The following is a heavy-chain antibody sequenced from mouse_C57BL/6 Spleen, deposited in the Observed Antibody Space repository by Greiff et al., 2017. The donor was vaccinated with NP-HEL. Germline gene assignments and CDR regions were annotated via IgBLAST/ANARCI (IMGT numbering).Heavy chain of an antibody. CDR3: ARSHKNYAMDY. CDR2: INPGSGGT. J-gene: IGHJ4*01. V-gene: IGHV1-54*01. CDR1: GYAFTNYL. Sequence: QVQLQQSGAELVRPGTSVKVSCKASGYAFTNYLIEWVKQRPGQGLEWIGVINPGSGGTNYNEKFKGKATLTADKSSSTAYMQLSSLTSEDSAVYFCARSHKNYAMDYWGQGTSVTVSS.